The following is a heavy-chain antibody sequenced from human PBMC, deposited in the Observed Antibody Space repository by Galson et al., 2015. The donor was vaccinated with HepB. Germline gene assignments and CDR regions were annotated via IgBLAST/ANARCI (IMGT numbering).Heavy chain of an antibody. Sequence: SVKVSCKASGYTFTSYYMHWVRQAPGQGLEWMGIINPSGGSTSYAQKFQGRVTMTRDTSTSTVYMELSSLRSEDTVVYYCARMGATKGWFDPWGQGTLVTVSS. CDR3: ARMGATKGWFDP. CDR2: INPSGGST. J-gene: IGHJ5*02. D-gene: IGHD1-26*01. V-gene: IGHV1-46*01. CDR1: GYTFTSYY.